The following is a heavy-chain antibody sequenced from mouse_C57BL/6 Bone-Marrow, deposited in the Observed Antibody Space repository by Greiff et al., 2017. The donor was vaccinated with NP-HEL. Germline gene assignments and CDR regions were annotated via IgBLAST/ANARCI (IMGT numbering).Heavy chain of an antibody. V-gene: IGHV5-17*01. CDR3: ARNDYYGSSPYAMDY. CDR2: ISSGSSTI. J-gene: IGHJ4*01. D-gene: IGHD1-1*01. Sequence: EVMLVESGGGLVKPGGSLKLSCAASGFTFSDYGMHGVRQAPEKGLEWVAYISSGSSTIYYADTVKGRFTISRDNAKNTLFLQMTSLRSEDTAMYYCARNDYYGSSPYAMDYWGQGTSVTVSS. CDR1: GFTFSDYG.